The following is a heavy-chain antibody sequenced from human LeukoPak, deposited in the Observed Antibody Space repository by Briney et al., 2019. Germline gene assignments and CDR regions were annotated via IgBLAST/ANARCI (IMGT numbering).Heavy chain of an antibody. CDR2: INHSGSN. CDR3: ARSGHIVATRGNWFDP. CDR1: GGSFSGYY. D-gene: IGHD5-12*01. Sequence: SETLSLTCAVYGGSFSGYYWSWIRQPPGKGLEWIGEINHSGSNNYNPSLKSRVTISVDTSKKQFSMKRSSVAAADTAVYYCARSGHIVATRGNWFDPWGQGTLVTVSS. J-gene: IGHJ5*02. V-gene: IGHV4-34*01.